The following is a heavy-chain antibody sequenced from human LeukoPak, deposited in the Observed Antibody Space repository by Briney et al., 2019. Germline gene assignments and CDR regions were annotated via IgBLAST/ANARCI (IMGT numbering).Heavy chain of an antibody. CDR1: GYTFTSYY. CDR2: INPSGGSA. D-gene: IGHD1-14*01. V-gene: IGHV1-46*01. Sequence: ASVKVSCKASGYTFTSYYMHWVRQAPGQGLEWMGIINPSGGSASYAQKFQGRVTMTRDTSTSTVYMELSSLRSEDTAVYYCAKARPGKPLDYWGQGTLVTVSS. CDR3: AKARPGKPLDY. J-gene: IGHJ4*02.